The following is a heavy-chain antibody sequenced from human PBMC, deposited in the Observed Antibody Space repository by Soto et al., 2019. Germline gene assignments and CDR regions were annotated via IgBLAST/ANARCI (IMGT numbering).Heavy chain of an antibody. CDR3: AVEAATGGY. V-gene: IGHV1-3*01. D-gene: IGHD6-13*01. CDR1: VYTLPIYA. Sequence: VQVSCPPYVYTLPIYARHWVRQAPGQRLEWMGWINAGNGNTKYSQKFQGRVTITRDTSASTAYMELSSLRSEDTAVYYCAVEAATGGYWGQGTLVTVSS. J-gene: IGHJ4*02. CDR2: INAGNGNT.